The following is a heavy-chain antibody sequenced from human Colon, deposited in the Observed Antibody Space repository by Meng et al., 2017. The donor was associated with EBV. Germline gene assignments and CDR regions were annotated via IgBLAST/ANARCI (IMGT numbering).Heavy chain of an antibody. V-gene: IGHV4-34*01. CDR2: INHVGST. CDR3: ASSDCSGGTCYLDC. D-gene: IGHD2-15*01. Sequence: VPAQPWGSGLLKPSGTLSLTCTVYGGSFSDSYWTWIRQPPGKGLEWIGEINHVGSTTYNPSLKSRVTISVDTSKNQFSLKLSSVTAADAAVYYCASSDCSGGTCYLDCWGQGNLVTVSS. J-gene: IGHJ4*02. CDR1: GGSFSDSY.